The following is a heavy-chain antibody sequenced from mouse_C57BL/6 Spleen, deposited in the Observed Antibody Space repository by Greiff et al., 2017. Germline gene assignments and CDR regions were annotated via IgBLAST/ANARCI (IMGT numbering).Heavy chain of an antibody. CDR3: ASYGYDYAMDY. CDR2: INPNNGGT. D-gene: IGHD2-2*01. V-gene: IGHV1-26*01. Sequence: VQLQQSGPELVKPGASVKISCKASGYTFTDYYMNWVKQSHGKSLEWIGDINPNNGGTSYNQKFKGKATLTVDKSSSTAYMELRSLTSEDSAVYYCASYGYDYAMDYWGQGTSVTVSS. CDR1: GYTFTDYY. J-gene: IGHJ4*01.